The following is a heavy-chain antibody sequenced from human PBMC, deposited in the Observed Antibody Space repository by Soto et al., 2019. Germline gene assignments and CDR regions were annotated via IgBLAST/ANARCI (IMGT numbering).Heavy chain of an antibody. CDR2: LSWNSDPV. D-gene: IGHD3-16*01. J-gene: IGHJ3*02. Sequence: EVQLVESGGGLILPGTSLRLSCAASGFTFDDYAMHSVRQAPGKGLKWVSGLSWNSDPVVYADFVKGRFTISRDKAKNSLYLQMTGQRTYDTALLSCANSLRRQHITGWSHVFDSWGRGTVVTVSS. V-gene: IGHV3-9*01. CDR3: ANSLRRQHITGWSHVFDS. CDR1: GFTFDDYA.